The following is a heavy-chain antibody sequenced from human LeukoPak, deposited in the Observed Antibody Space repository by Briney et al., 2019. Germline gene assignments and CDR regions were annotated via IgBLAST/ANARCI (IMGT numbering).Heavy chain of an antibody. V-gene: IGHV4-4*02. J-gene: IGHJ4*02. CDR3: ASKGAYYDILTGYYTRGFDY. CDR1: GGSISSSNW. Sequence: PSETLSLTCAVSGGSISSSNWWSWVRQPPGKGLEWIGDIYHSGSTNYNPSLKSRVTISVDKSKNQFSLKLSSVTAADTAVYYCASKGAYYDILTGYYTRGFDYWGQGTLVTVSS. D-gene: IGHD3-9*01. CDR2: IYHSGST.